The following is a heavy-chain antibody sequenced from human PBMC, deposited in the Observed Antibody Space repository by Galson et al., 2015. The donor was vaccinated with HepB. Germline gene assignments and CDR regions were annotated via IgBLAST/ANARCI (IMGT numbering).Heavy chain of an antibody. D-gene: IGHD3/OR15-3a*01. CDR3: AKDPDFDFYSEKSTTFDY. CDR2: ISGAGHNT. CDR1: GFSFDTYA. V-gene: IGHV3-23*01. Sequence: LRLSCAASGFSFDTYAMSWVRQAPGKGLEWVSTISGAGHNTYYADAVRGRFTISRDNSMNTVYLQMISLGAVDTAMYYCAKDPDFDFYSEKSTTFDYWGRGTLVTVSS. J-gene: IGHJ4*02.